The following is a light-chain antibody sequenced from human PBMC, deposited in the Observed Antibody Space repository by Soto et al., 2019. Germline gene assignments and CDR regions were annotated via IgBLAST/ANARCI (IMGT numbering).Light chain of an antibody. V-gene: IGLV2-8*01. Sequence: VLTQPPSASGSPGQSVTISCTGTSSDVGGYNYVSWYQQHPGKAPKLMIYEVSKRPSGVPDRFSGSKSGNTASLTVSGLQAEDEADYYCISYAGSNLLYVFGTGTKVTVL. CDR1: SSDVGGYNY. J-gene: IGLJ1*01. CDR2: EVS. CDR3: ISYAGSNLLYV.